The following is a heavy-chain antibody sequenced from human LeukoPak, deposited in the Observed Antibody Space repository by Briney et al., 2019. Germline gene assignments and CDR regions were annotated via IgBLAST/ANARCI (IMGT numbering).Heavy chain of an antibody. V-gene: IGHV3-30-3*01. D-gene: IGHD3-10*01. CDR3: ARERINFRAFDY. Sequence: PGGSLRLSCAASGFTFSSYAMHWVRQAPGKGLEWVAVISYDGSNKYYADSVKGRLTISRDNSKNTLYLQMNSLRAEDTAVYYCARERINFRAFDYWGQGTLVTVSS. J-gene: IGHJ4*02. CDR1: GFTFSSYA. CDR2: ISYDGSNK.